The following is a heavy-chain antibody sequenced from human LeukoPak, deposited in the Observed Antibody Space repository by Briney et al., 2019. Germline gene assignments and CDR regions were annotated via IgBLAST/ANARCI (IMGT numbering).Heavy chain of an antibody. V-gene: IGHV1-24*01. CDR3: ATAGVYSGSY. Sequence: GASVKVSCKVSGYTLTELCMHWVLHAAGTGLEGMVGFDPQYWETIYAQKVQGRFTLTEDTSTDTAYLHLSRLRSEDTAVYYCATAGVYSGSYWGQGTLVTVSS. CDR2: FDPQYWET. CDR1: GYTLTELC. D-gene: IGHD5-12*01. J-gene: IGHJ4*02.